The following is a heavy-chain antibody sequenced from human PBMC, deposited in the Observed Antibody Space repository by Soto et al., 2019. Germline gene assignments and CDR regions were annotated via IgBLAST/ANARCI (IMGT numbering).Heavy chain of an antibody. D-gene: IGHD3-22*01. CDR1: GFTVSSNY. CDR3: ARNGDSSDYRGWFDP. V-gene: IGHV3-66*01. CDR2: IYSGGTT. Sequence: EVQLVESGGGLVQPGGSLRLSCAASGFTVSSNYTSWVRQAPGKGLEWVSVIYSGGTTYYADSVKGRFTISRDNSKNTLYLQMNSLRAEDTAVHYCARNGDSSDYRGWFDPWGQGTLVTVSS. J-gene: IGHJ5*02.